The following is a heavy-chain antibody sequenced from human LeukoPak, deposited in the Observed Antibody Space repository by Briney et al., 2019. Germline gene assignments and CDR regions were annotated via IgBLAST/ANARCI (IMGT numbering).Heavy chain of an antibody. V-gene: IGHV5-51*01. Sequence: RGESLKISCKGSGYSFTDYWIGWVRQMPGKGLEWMGIIYPGDSDTRYSPSFQGQVTISADKSISTAYLQWSSPKASDTAMYYCARRLRETYYYDSSGYYSFDYWGQGTLVTVSS. CDR3: ARRLRETYYYDSSGYYSFDY. CDR2: IYPGDSDT. CDR1: GYSFTDYW. D-gene: IGHD3-22*01. J-gene: IGHJ4*02.